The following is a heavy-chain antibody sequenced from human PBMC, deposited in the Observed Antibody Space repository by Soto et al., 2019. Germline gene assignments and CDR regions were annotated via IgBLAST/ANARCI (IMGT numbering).Heavy chain of an antibody. D-gene: IGHD3-10*01. J-gene: IGHJ2*01. CDR2: NNHSGSA. CDR1: GGSFSDYY. Sequence: QVRLQQWGAGLLEPSETLPLTCAVYGGSFSDYYWSWVRQPPGKGLEWIGENNHSGSANYNPSLKTRVTISVDTSKNQFSLKLNSVTAADTAVYYCAREVPSRYFDLWGRGTPVTVSS. V-gene: IGHV4-34*01. CDR3: AREVPSRYFDL.